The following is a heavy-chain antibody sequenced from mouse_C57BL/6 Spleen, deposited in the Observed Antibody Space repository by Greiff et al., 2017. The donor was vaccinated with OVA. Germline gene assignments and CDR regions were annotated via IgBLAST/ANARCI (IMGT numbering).Heavy chain of an antibody. CDR3: ARPMITTGAWFAY. Sequence: QGVESGGDLVKPGGSLKLSCAASGFTFSSYGMSWVRQTPDKRLEWVATISSGGSYTYYPDSVKGRFTISRDNAKNTLYLQMSSLKSEDTAMYYCARPMITTGAWFAYWGQGTLVTVSA. J-gene: IGHJ3*01. CDR2: ISSGGSYT. CDR1: GFTFSSYG. V-gene: IGHV5-6*01. D-gene: IGHD2-4*01.